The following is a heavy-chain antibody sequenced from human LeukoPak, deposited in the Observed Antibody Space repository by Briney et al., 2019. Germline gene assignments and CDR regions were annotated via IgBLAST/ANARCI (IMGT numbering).Heavy chain of an antibody. Sequence: XVRQAPGKGLEWVSGISESGGSTYYADSVKGRFTSSRDNSKNTLYLQMNNLRAEDTAAYYCAKGSFWGQGTLVTVSS. V-gene: IGHV3-23*01. J-gene: IGHJ4*02. D-gene: IGHD3-10*01. CDR2: ISESGGST. CDR3: AKGSF.